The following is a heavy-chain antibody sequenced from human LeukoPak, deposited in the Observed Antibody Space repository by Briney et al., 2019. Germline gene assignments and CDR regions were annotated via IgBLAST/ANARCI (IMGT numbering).Heavy chain of an antibody. J-gene: IGHJ4*02. Sequence: SETLSLTCTVSGGSISSTIFYWAWIRQPPGKGLEWIGTIYYGGDTYYNPSLKGRVTISVATSKNQFPLKLNSVTAADAAVYYCARVGATTATTRYYFDYWGQGTLVTVSS. CDR3: ARVGATTATTRYYFDY. V-gene: IGHV4-39*01. D-gene: IGHD4-17*01. CDR2: IYYGGDT. CDR1: GGSISSTIFY.